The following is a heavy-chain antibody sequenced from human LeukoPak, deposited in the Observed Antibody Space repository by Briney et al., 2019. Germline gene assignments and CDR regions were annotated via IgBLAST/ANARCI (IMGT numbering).Heavy chain of an antibody. V-gene: IGHV1-2*02. Sequence: ASVKVSCKASGYTFTGYYMHWVRQAPGQGLEWMGWINPNSGGTNYAQKFQGRVTMTRDTSISTAYMELSRLRSDDTAVYYCARDRADSGYDFPHAFDIWGQGTMVTVSS. CDR2: INPNSGGT. CDR1: GYTFTGYY. CDR3: ARDRADSGYDFPHAFDI. J-gene: IGHJ3*02. D-gene: IGHD5-12*01.